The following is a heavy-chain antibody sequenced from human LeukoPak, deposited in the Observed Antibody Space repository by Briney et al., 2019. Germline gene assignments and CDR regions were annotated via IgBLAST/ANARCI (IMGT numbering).Heavy chain of an antibody. D-gene: IGHD6-13*01. CDR2: IWYDGSNK. CDR3: AKTRPLDSSSWSHGDY. V-gene: IGHV3-33*06. Sequence: GGSLRLSCAASGFTFSSYGIHWVRQAPGKGLEWVAVIWYDGSNKYYADSVKGRFTISRDNSKNTLYLQMNSLRAEDTAVYYCAKTRPLDSSSWSHGDYWGQGTLVTVSS. CDR1: GFTFSSYG. J-gene: IGHJ4*02.